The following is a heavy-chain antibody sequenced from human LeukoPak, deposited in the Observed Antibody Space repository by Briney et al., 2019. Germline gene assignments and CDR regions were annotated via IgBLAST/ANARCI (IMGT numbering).Heavy chain of an antibody. J-gene: IGHJ4*02. CDR1: GGSISSYY. Sequence: PSETLSLTCTVSGGSISSYYWSWIRQPPGKGLEWIGYIYYSGSTNYNPSLKSRVTISVDTSKNQFSLKLSSVTAADTAVYYCARDMPPLPGYSLLDYWGQGTLVTVSS. D-gene: IGHD3-9*01. CDR2: IYYSGST. V-gene: IGHV4-59*01. CDR3: ARDMPPLPGYSLLDY.